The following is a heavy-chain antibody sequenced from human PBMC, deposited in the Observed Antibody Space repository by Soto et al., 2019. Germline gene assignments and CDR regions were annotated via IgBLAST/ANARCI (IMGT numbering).Heavy chain of an antibody. CDR1: GGSISSYY. Sequence: SETLSLTCTVSGGSISSYYWSWIRQPPGKGLEWIGYIYYSGSTNYNPSLKSRVTISVDTSKNQFSLKLSSVTAADTAVYYCARGLFDDYGDYVALYNWFDPWGQGTLVTVSS. V-gene: IGHV4-59*01. CDR3: ARGLFDDYGDYVALYNWFDP. J-gene: IGHJ5*02. CDR2: IYYSGST. D-gene: IGHD4-17*01.